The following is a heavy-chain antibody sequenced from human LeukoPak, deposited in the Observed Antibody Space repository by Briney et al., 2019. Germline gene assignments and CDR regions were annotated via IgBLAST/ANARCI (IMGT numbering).Heavy chain of an antibody. D-gene: IGHD4-17*01. J-gene: IGHJ4*02. CDR2: INHSGST. CDR3: ARCSYMTTVYYFDY. V-gene: IGHV4-34*01. Sequence: SETLSLTCAVYGGSFSGHYWSWIRQPPGKGLEWIGEINHSGSTNYNPSLKSRVTISVDTSKNQFSLKLSSVTAADTAVYYCARCSYMTTVYYFDYWGQGTLVTVSS. CDR1: GGSFSGHY.